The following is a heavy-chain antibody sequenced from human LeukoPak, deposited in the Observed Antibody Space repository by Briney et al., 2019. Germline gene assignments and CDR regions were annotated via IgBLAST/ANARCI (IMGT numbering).Heavy chain of an antibody. CDR3: ARAGVWDYSDSSGYHNAAFDI. J-gene: IGHJ3*02. Sequence: GASVKVSCKASGYTFTDYYMHWVRQAPGQGLEWMGWINPSSGGTNSAQKFQGRVTVTRDTSISTAYMDLSRLRSDDTAVYYCARAGVWDYSDSSGYHNAAFDIWGQGTMVTVSS. CDR2: INPSSGGT. CDR1: GYTFTDYY. V-gene: IGHV1-2*02. D-gene: IGHD3-22*01.